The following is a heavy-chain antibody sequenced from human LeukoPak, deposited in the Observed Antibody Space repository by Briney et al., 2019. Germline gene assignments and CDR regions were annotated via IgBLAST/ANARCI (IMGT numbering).Heavy chain of an antibody. V-gene: IGHV4-39*01. D-gene: IGHD1-26*01. CDR2: IYYSGST. J-gene: IGHJ3*02. CDR1: GGSIGSSYYY. CDR3: ASIVGYAFDI. Sequence: PSETLSLTCTVSGGSIGSSYYYWGWIRQPPGRGLEWIGSIYYSGSTYYNPSLKSRVTISVDTSKNQFSLKLSSVTAADTAVYYCASIVGYAFDIWGQGTMVTVSS.